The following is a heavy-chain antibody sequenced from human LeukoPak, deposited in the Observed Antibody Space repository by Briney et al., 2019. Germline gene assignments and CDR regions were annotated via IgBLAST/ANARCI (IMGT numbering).Heavy chain of an antibody. Sequence: GGSLRLSCVTSGFTFLDYAVHWVRQAPGKGLEWVAVMSYDGNNNYYVDSVKGRFTLSRDSSKNTLYLQMNSLRPGDTAAYYCTREWGAAAEYWGQGTLVTVSS. J-gene: IGHJ4*02. CDR1: GFTFLDYA. V-gene: IGHV3-30-3*01. CDR3: TREWGAAAEY. CDR2: MSYDGNNN. D-gene: IGHD6-13*01.